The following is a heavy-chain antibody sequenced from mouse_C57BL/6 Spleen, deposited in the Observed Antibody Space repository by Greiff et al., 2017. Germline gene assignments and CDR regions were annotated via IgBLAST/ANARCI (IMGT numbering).Heavy chain of an antibody. J-gene: IGHJ3*01. CDR1: GFSLTSYG. D-gene: IGHD1-1*01. CDR2: IWSDGST. Sequence: QVQLKESGPGLVAPSQSLSITCTVSGFSLTSYGVHWVRQPPGKGLEWLVVIWSDGSTTYNSALKSRLSISKDNSKSQVFLKMNSLQTDDTAMYYCARDGSSYSAWFAYWGQGTLVTVSA. CDR3: ARDGSSYSAWFAY. V-gene: IGHV2-6*03.